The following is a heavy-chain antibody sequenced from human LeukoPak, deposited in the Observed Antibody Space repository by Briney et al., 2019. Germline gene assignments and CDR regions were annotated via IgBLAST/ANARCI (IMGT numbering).Heavy chain of an antibody. CDR1: GGSISSYY. D-gene: IGHD2-2*01. CDR2: SYTSGST. CDR3: ARGRCSSSSCYDPFDY. Sequence: PSETLSLTCTVSGGSISSYYWSWIRQPAGKGLEWIGRSYTSGSTNYNPSLKSRVTISVDTSKNQFSLKLNSLTAADTAMYYCARGRCSSSSCYDPFDYWGQGTQVTVSS. V-gene: IGHV4-4*07. J-gene: IGHJ4*02.